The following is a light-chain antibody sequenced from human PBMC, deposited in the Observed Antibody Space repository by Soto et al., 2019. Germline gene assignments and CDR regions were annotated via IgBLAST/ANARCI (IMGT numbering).Light chain of an antibody. V-gene: IGKV3-20*01. Sequence: EIVLTQSPRTLSLSPGDRATLSCRASQSFSSSYLAWYQQKPGQSPRLLLYGTSSRATGIPDRFSGSGSGTDFTLTISSLEPDDFAVYYCQQYGSSPLTFGGGTKVEIK. CDR2: GTS. CDR1: QSFSSSY. CDR3: QQYGSSPLT. J-gene: IGKJ4*01.